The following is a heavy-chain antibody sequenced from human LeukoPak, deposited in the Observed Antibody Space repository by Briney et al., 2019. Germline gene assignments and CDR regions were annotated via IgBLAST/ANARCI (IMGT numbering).Heavy chain of an antibody. J-gene: IGHJ6*02. D-gene: IGHD2-2*01. Sequence: GASVKVSCKASGYTFTGYYMHWVRQAPGQGLEWMGWINPNSGSTNYAQKFQGRVTMTRDTSISTAYMELSRLRSDDTAVYYCAGQLGYCSSTSCYDRSAYYYYGMDVWGQGTTVTVSS. CDR1: GYTFTGYY. CDR3: AGQLGYCSSTSCYDRSAYYYYGMDV. CDR2: INPNSGST. V-gene: IGHV1-2*02.